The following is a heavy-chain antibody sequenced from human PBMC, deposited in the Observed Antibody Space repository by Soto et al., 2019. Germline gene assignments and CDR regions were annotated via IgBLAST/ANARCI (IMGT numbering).Heavy chain of an antibody. V-gene: IGHV3-23*01. CDR3: AKAVVGRAYYYYGMDV. CDR2: ISGSGGST. Sequence: GGSLRLSCAASGFTFSSYAMSWVRQAPGKGLEWVSAISGSGGSTYYADSVKGRFTISRDNSKNTLYLQMNSLRAEDTAVYYCAKAVVGRAYYYYGMDVWGQRTTVTVSS. J-gene: IGHJ6*02. D-gene: IGHD2-15*01. CDR1: GFTFSSYA.